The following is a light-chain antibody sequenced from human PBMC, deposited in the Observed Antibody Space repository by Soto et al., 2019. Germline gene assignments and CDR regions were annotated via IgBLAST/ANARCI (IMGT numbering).Light chain of an antibody. CDR1: QSISSW. J-gene: IGKJ1*01. CDR3: QHYNSYSRA. CDR2: KAS. V-gene: IGKV1-5*03. Sequence: DIQMTQSPSTLSASVGDRVTITCRASQSISSWLAWYQQKPGKAPKLLIYKASTLESGVPLWFSGSGSGTEFTLTISSLQPDDFATYDCQHYNSYSRAFGQGTKVEVK.